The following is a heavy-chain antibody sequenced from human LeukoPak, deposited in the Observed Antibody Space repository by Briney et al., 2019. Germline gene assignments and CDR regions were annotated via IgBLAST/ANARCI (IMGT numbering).Heavy chain of an antibody. CDR2: IYHSGTT. CDR3: ARIQSSTSPFDY. J-gene: IGHJ4*02. Sequence: SETLSLTCTVSGGSICSHYWSWIRQPPGKRLEWIGYIYHSGTTTYNPSLESRVTISVDTPKNQFSLRLTSVTAADTAVYYCARIQSSTSPFDYWGQGTLVTVSS. V-gene: IGHV4-59*11. CDR1: GGSICSHY. D-gene: IGHD2-2*01.